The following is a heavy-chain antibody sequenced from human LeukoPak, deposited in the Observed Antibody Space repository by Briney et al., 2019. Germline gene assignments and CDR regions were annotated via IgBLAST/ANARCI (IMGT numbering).Heavy chain of an antibody. CDR1: GFTFSSYA. J-gene: IGHJ5*02. Sequence: HPGGSLRLSCAASGFTFSSYAMSWVRQAPGKGLEWVSAISGSGGSTYYADSVKGRFTISRDNSKNTLYLQMNSLRAEDTAVYYCAKDRHSYDHGWFDPWAREPWSPSPQ. V-gene: IGHV3-23*01. CDR3: AKDRHSYDHGWFDP. D-gene: IGHD5-18*01. CDR2: ISGSGGST.